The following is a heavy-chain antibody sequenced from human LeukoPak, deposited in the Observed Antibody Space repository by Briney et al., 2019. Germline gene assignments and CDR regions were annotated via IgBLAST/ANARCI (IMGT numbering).Heavy chain of an antibody. CDR3: AKASTYYYDSSGYGDY. CDR1: GFTFSTYS. J-gene: IGHJ4*02. D-gene: IGHD3-22*01. V-gene: IGHV3-21*04. CDR2: ISSRNSYM. Sequence: PGGSLRLSCAGSGFTFSTYSMNWVRQAPGKGLEWVSSISSISSRNSYMYYADSVKGRFTISRDNSKNTLYLQMNSLRAEDTAVYYCAKASTYYYDSSGYGDYWGQGTLVTVSS.